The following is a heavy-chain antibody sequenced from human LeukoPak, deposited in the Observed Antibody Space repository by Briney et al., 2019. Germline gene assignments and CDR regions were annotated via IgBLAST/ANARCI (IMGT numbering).Heavy chain of an antibody. D-gene: IGHD3-10*01. CDR3: AKDRGVLRVLDY. V-gene: IGHV3-30*02. CDR2: IRYDGSNK. J-gene: IGHJ4*02. Sequence: GGSLRLSCAASGFTFSSYGMHWVRQAPGKGLEWVAFIRYDGSNKYYADSVKGRFTISRDNSKNTLYLQMNSLRAEDTASYYCAKDRGVLRVLDYWGQGTLVTVSS. CDR1: GFTFSSYG.